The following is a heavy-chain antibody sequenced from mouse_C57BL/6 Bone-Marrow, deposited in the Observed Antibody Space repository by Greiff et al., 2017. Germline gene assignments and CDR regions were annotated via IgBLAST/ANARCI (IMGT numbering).Heavy chain of an antibody. CDR1: GYTFTSYW. Sequence: QVQLQQPGAELVKPGASVKLSCKASGYTFTSYWMHWVKQRPGQGLEWIGMIHPNSGSTNYNEKFKSKATLTVDKSSSTAYMQLSSLTSEDSAVDYCAREDYYGSSYDYAMDYWGQGTSVTVSS. CDR3: AREDYYGSSYDYAMDY. CDR2: IHPNSGST. V-gene: IGHV1-64*01. D-gene: IGHD1-1*01. J-gene: IGHJ4*01.